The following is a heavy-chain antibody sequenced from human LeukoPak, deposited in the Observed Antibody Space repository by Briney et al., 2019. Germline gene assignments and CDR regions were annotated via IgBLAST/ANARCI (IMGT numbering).Heavy chain of an antibody. CDR1: GFTFSSYA. D-gene: IGHD1-26*01. J-gene: IGHJ6*03. Sequence: GGSLRLSCAASGFTFSSYAMSWVRQAPGKGLEWVSAISGSGGSTYYADSVKGRFTISRDNSKNSLYLQMNSLRAEDTAVYYCARDRGIVGTTGYYYMDVWGKGTTVTVSS. CDR3: ARDRGIVGTTGYYYMDV. CDR2: ISGSGGST. V-gene: IGHV3-23*01.